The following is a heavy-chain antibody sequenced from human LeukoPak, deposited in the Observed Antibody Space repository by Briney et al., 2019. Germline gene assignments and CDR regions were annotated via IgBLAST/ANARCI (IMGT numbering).Heavy chain of an antibody. CDR1: GFTFSSYS. V-gene: IGHV3-48*01. J-gene: IGHJ6*03. D-gene: IGHD3-22*01. CDR3: ARCYDSSGYYSNYHMDV. CDR2: ISSSSSTI. Sequence: PGGSLRLSCAASGFTFSSYSMNWVRQAPGKGLEWVSYISSSSSTIYYADSVKGRFTISRDNAKNSLYLQMNSLRAEDTAVYYCARCYDSSGYYSNYHMDVWGKGTTVTVS.